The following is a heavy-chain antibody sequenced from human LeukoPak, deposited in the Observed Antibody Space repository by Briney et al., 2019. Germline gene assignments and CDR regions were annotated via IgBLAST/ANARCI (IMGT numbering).Heavy chain of an antibody. D-gene: IGHD4-17*01. CDR3: PLWKRYGDYRAEYFQH. V-gene: IGHV1-18*01. J-gene: IGHJ1*01. CDR2: ISAYNGNT. CDR1: GYTFTSYG. Sequence: ASVKVSRKASGYTFTSYGISWVRQAPGQGLEWMGWISAYNGNTNYAQKLQGRVTMTTDTSTSTAYMELRSLRSDDTAVYYCPLWKRYGDYRAEYFQHWGQGTLVTVYS.